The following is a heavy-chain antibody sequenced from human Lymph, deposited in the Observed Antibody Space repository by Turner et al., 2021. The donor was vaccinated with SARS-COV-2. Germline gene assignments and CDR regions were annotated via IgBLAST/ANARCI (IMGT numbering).Heavy chain of an antibody. CDR3: ARDLGTYGMDV. Sequence: VQLVETGGGLIQPGGSLRLSCAASGIIVSRNYINWVRQAPGKGREWVSVIYSGGTTYYADSVKGRFTISRDNSKNTLYLQMNSLRVEDTAVYYCARDLGTYGMDVWGQGTTVTVSS. CDR2: IYSGGTT. J-gene: IGHJ6*02. V-gene: IGHV3-53*02. CDR1: GIIVSRNY. D-gene: IGHD6-13*01.